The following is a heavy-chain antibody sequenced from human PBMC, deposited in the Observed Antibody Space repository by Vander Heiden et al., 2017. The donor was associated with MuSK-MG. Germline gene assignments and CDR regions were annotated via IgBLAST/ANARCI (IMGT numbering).Heavy chain of an antibody. CDR3: VGRGYCSGGSCYLDY. V-gene: IGHV3-64D*06. CDR2: ISSNGGST. D-gene: IGHD2-15*01. CDR1: GFTFSSYA. Sequence: EVQLVESGGGLVQPGGSLRLSCSASGFTFSSYAMHWVRQAPGKGLEYVSAISSNGGSTYYADSVKGRFTISRDNSKNTLYLQMSSLRAEDTAVYYCVGRGYCSGGSCYLDYWGQGNLVTVSS. J-gene: IGHJ4*02.